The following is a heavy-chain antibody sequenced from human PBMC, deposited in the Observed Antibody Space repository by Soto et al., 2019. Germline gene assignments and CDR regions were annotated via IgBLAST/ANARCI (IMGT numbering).Heavy chain of an antibody. Sequence: QVQLVQSGAEVKKPGSSVKVSCKASGGTFSSYAISWVRQAPGQGLEWMGGIIPIFGTANYAQKFQGRVTITADESTSTAYMEMSSLRSEDTAVYYCARNPRNSSSWYEYAWYWYFDLGGSGTLVTVSS. J-gene: IGHJ2*01. V-gene: IGHV1-69*01. CDR1: GGTFSSYA. D-gene: IGHD6-13*01. CDR3: ARNPRNSSSWYEYAWYWYFDL. CDR2: IIPIFGTA.